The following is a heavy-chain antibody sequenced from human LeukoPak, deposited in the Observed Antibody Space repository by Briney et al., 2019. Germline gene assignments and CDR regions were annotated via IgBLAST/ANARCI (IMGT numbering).Heavy chain of an antibody. CDR1: GFTFSSYS. D-gene: IGHD5/OR15-5a*01. J-gene: IGHJ3*02. Sequence: GGSLRLSCAASGFTFSSYSMNWVRQAPGKGLEWVSSISSSSSSIYYADSVKGRFTISRDNAKNSLYLQMNSLRAEDTAVYYCARDDRSVLGAFDIWGQGTMVTVSS. CDR3: ARDDRSVLGAFDI. CDR2: ISSSSSSI. V-gene: IGHV3-21*01.